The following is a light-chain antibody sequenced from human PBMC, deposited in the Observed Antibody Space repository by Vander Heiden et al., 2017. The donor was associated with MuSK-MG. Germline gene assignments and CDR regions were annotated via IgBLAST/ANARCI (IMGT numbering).Light chain of an antibody. CDR2: DAS. CDR3: QQRSNWPHT. J-gene: IGKJ4*01. CDR1: QSVSSY. Sequence: EIVLTQSPATLSLSPGERATLSCRPSQSVSSYLAGYQQKPGQAPRLLIYDASNRATGIPARFSGSGSGTDFTLTISSLEPEDFAVYYCQQRSNWPHTFGGGTKVEIK. V-gene: IGKV3-11*01.